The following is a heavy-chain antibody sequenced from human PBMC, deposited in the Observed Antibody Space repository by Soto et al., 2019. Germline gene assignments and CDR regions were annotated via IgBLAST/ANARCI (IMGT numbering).Heavy chain of an antibody. J-gene: IGHJ4*02. D-gene: IGHD6-13*01. Sequence: SETLSLTCTVSGGSISSYYWSWIRQPPGKGLEWIGYIYYSGSTYYNPSLKSRVTISVDTSKNQFSLKLSSVTAADTAVYYCARPIRYSSSWYYFDYWGQGTLVTVSS. CDR1: GGSISSYY. V-gene: IGHV4-59*04. CDR2: IYYSGST. CDR3: ARPIRYSSSWYYFDY.